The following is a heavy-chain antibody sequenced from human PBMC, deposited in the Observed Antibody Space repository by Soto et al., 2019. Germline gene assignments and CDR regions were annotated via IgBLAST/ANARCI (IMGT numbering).Heavy chain of an antibody. J-gene: IGHJ1*01. D-gene: IGHD5-12*01. V-gene: IGHV6-1*01. CDR2: TFYRSKYYS. CDR1: VDSVSSNSAA. Sequence: PSQTLSLTCAISVDSVSSNSAAWNWISQSPSRGLEWLGRTFYRSKYYSEYAISVKSRITINPDTSKNQFSLHLRSVTPEDTAVYYCARGRHSTSSEPVAKAPFKYLGRGTLRNVSS. CDR3: ARGRHSTSSEPVAKAPFKY.